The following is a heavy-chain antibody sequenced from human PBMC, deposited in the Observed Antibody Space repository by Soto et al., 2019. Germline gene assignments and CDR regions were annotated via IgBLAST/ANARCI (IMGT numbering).Heavy chain of an antibody. V-gene: IGHV4-34*01. CDR1: GGSFSGYF. CDR2: INHSGSS. CDR3: ARAPKYYDHVWGNYRRASVGFDY. D-gene: IGHD3-16*02. J-gene: IGHJ4*02. Sequence: KSSETLSLTCAVYGGSFSGYFWTWIRQPPGKGLEWIGEINHSGSSNYNPSLKRRVSIFVDTSNNQFSLNLKSVTAADTAVYYCARAPKYYDHVWGNYRRASVGFDYWGQGTPVTVSS.